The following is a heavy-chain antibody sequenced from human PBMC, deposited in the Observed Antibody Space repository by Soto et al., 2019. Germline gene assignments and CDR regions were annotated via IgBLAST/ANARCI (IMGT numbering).Heavy chain of an antibody. CDR3: AREVVGATRTPYYYYYGMDV. J-gene: IGHJ6*02. CDR1: GFTFSSYW. D-gene: IGHD1-26*01. Sequence: EVQLVESGGGLVQPGGSLRLSCAASGFTFSSYWMSWDRQAPGKGLEWVANIKQDGSEKYYVDSVKGRFTISRDNAKNSLYLQMNSLRAEDTAVSYCAREVVGATRTPYYYYYGMDVWGQGTTVTVSS. CDR2: IKQDGSEK. V-gene: IGHV3-7*03.